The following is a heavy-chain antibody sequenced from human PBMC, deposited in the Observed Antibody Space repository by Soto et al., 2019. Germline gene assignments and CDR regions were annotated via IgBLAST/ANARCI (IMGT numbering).Heavy chain of an antibody. D-gene: IGHD1-26*01. CDR3: AKGQNSGTYRFYFDY. CDR1: GITLSSYA. V-gene: IGHV3-23*01. J-gene: IGHJ4*02. CDR2: ISASGGST. Sequence: WGSLGLSCAACGITLSSYAMSWVRQAPGKGPEWVSGISASGGSTSYADSVKGRFTISRDNSKNTLYLQMNSLRADDTAVYHCAKGQNSGTYRFYFDYWGQGALVTVSS.